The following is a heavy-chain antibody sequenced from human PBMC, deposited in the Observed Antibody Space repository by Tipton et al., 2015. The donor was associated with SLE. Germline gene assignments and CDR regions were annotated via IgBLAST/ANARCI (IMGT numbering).Heavy chain of an antibody. Sequence: TLSLTCAVYGGSISSSSSYYWAWIRQPPGKGLEWIGEVYHRGSTNYNPSLKSRATISVDTSKNQFSLKLRSVTAADTAIYYCARGKISWAIFVVRNYFDSWGQGTQVTVSS. J-gene: IGHJ4*02. CDR3: ARGKISWAIFVVRNYFDS. CDR1: GGSISSSSSYY. CDR2: VYHRGST. V-gene: IGHV4-39*07. D-gene: IGHD2-21*01.